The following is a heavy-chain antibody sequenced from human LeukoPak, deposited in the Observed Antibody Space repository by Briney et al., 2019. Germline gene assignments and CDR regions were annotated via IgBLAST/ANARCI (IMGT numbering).Heavy chain of an antibody. CDR2: IHYSGTT. D-gene: IGHD4-11*01. V-gene: IGHV4-30-4*08. J-gene: IGHJ5*02. CDR3: ALTTSNWFDP. Sequence: SQTLSLTCGVSGGSISKSDYYWSWIRQPPGKGLEWIGYIHYSGTTHYNPSLKSRVTISVDTSKNQFSLKLSSVTAADTAVYYCALTTSNWFDPWGQGTLVTVSS. CDR1: GGSISKSDYY.